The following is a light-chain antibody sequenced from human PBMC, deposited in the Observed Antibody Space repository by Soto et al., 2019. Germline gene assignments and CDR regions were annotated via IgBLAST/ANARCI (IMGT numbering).Light chain of an antibody. V-gene: IGLV2-14*01. CDR1: GSDVGGYNY. CDR2: DVS. Sequence: QSALTQPASVSGSPGQSITISCTGTGSDVGGYNYVSWYQQHPGKAPKVMIYDVSNRPSGVSNRFSGSKSGNTASLTISGLQAEDEADYYCSSYTSACTPLLFCGVTKLTVL. J-gene: IGLJ2*01. CDR3: SSYTSACTPLL.